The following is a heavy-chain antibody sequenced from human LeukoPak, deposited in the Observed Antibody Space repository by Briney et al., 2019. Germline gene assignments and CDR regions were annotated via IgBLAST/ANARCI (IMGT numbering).Heavy chain of an antibody. CDR1: GFTFSASA. Sequence: GGSLTLSCAASGFTFSASAMHWVRQASGKGLEWVGRIRTKTNNFATAYAASVKGSFTVSRDDSKNTAYLQMNSLKTEDTAVYYCTRLLDYNGYYYGAFDYWGQGTLVTVSS. D-gene: IGHD3-22*01. J-gene: IGHJ4*02. CDR2: IRTKTNNFAT. V-gene: IGHV3-73*01. CDR3: TRLLDYNGYYYGAFDY.